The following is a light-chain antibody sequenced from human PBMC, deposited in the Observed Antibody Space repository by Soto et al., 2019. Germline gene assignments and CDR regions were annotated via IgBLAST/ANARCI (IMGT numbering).Light chain of an antibody. CDR1: QSVSSY. CDR2: GAS. CDR3: QQYGSSPWA. V-gene: IGKV3-20*01. J-gene: IGKJ1*01. Sequence: EIVMTQSPATLSVSPGEGATLSCRASQSVSSYLAWYQQKPGQAPRLLIYGASSRATGIPDRFSGGGSGTDFTLTISRLEPEDFAVYYCQQYGSSPWAFGQGTKVDIK.